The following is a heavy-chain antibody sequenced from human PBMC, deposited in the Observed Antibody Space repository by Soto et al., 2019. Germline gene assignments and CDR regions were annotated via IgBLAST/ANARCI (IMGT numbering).Heavy chain of an antibody. CDR1: GFTFSSYA. D-gene: IGHD5-18*01. Sequence: GGSLRLSCAASGFTFSSYAMSWVRQAPGKGLEWVSAISGSGGSTYYADSVKGRFTISRDNSKNTLYLQMNSLRAEDTAVYYCAKGLVGYTAMAPFDYWGQGTLVTVSS. V-gene: IGHV3-23*01. CDR2: ISGSGGST. J-gene: IGHJ4*02. CDR3: AKGLVGYTAMAPFDY.